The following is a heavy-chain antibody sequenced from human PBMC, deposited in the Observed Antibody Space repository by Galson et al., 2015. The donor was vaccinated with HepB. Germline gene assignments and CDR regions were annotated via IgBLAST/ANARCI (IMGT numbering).Heavy chain of an antibody. Sequence: SLRLSCAASGFTFSSYEMNWVRQAPGKGLEWVSYISSSGSTIYYADSVKGRFTISRDNAKNSLYLQMNSLRAEDTAVYYCARAMAAADNYYYYGMDVWGQGTTVTVSS. D-gene: IGHD6-13*01. J-gene: IGHJ6*02. CDR3: ARAMAAADNYYYYGMDV. CDR1: GFTFSSYE. CDR2: ISSSGSTI. V-gene: IGHV3-48*03.